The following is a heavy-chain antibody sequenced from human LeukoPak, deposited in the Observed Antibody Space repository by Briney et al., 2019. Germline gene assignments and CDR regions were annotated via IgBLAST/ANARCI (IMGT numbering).Heavy chain of an antibody. Sequence: GGSLRLSCAASGFTFSSSAMSWVRQAPGKGLEWVSAISGSGVSTYYADSVKGRFTISRDNSKDALCLQMNSLRAEDTAVYYCARSHRGGYYFDYWGQGTLVTVSS. D-gene: IGHD3-16*01. J-gene: IGHJ4*02. CDR3: ARSHRGGYYFDY. CDR2: ISGSGVST. V-gene: IGHV3-23*01. CDR1: GFTFSSSA.